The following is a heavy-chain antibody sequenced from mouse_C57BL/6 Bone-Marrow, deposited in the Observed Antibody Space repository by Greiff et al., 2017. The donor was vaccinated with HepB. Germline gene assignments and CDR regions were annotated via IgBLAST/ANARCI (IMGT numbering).Heavy chain of an antibody. CDR3: AREYPYSNYEGYYYAMDY. CDR2: IDPSDSYT. V-gene: IGHV1-69*01. CDR1: GYTFTSYW. Sequence: QFQLQQPGAELVMPGASVKLSCKASGYTFTSYWMHWVKQRPGQGLEWIGEIDPSDSYTNYNQKFKGKSTLTVDNSSSTAYMQLSSLTSEDSAVYYCAREYPYSNYEGYYYAMDYWGQGTSVTVSS. J-gene: IGHJ4*01. D-gene: IGHD2-5*01.